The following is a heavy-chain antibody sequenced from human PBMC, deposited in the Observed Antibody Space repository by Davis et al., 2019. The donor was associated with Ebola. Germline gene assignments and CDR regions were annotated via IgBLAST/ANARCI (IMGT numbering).Heavy chain of an antibody. CDR3: ARIRNILTGSGMDV. CDR1: GFSLSTSGMR. J-gene: IGHJ6*02. Sequence: SGPTLVKPPQTLTLTCTFSGFSLSTSGMRVSWIRQPPGKALEWLARIDWDDDKFYSTSLKTRLTISKDTSKNQVVLTMTNMDPVDTATYYCARIRNILTGSGMDVWGQGTTVTVSS. D-gene: IGHD3-9*01. CDR2: IDWDDDK. V-gene: IGHV2-70*04.